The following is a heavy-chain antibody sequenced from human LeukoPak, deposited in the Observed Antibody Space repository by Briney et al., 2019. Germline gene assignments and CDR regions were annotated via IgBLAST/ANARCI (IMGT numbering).Heavy chain of an antibody. CDR3: ARDRKVVVVTSSRYYYYGMDV. V-gene: IGHV1-69*04. Sequence: GASVKVSCKASGGTFSSYAISWVRQAPGQGLEWMGRNIPILGIANYAQKFQGRVTITADKSTSTAYMELSSLRSEDTAVYYCARDRKVVVVTSSRYYYYGMDVWGQGTTVTVSS. J-gene: IGHJ6*02. D-gene: IGHD2-21*02. CDR1: GGTFSSYA. CDR2: NIPILGIA.